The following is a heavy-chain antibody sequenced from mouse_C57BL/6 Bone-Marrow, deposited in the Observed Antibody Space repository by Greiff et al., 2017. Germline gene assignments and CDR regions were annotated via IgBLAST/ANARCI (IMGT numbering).Heavy chain of an antibody. V-gene: IGHV1-82*01. J-gene: IGHJ3*01. CDR2: IYPGDGDT. Sequence: VQLQESGPELVKPGASVKISCKASGYAFSSSWMNWVKQRPGKGLEWIGRIYPGDGDTNYNGKFKGKATLTADKSSSTAYMQLSSLTSEDSAVYFCARFYDYDDGTWFAYWGQGTLVTVSA. D-gene: IGHD2-4*01. CDR3: ARFYDYDDGTWFAY. CDR1: GYAFSSSW.